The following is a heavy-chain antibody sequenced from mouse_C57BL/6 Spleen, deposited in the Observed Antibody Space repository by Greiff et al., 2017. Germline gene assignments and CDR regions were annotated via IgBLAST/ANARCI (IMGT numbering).Heavy chain of an antibody. CDR2: IYPGDGDT. J-gene: IGHJ2*01. Sequence: VQLQQSGPELVKPGASVKISCKASGYAFSSSWMNWVKQRPGKGLEWIGRIYPGDGDTNYNGKFKGKATLTAEKSSSTAYMQLSSLTSEDSAVYFCARYYYFDYWGQGTTLTVSS. CDR1: GYAFSSSW. V-gene: IGHV1-82*01. CDR3: ARYYYFDY.